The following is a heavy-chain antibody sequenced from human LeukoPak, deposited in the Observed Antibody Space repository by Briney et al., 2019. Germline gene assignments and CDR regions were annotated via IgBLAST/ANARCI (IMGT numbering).Heavy chain of an antibody. CDR1: GYTLTELS. CDR2: FDPEDGET. J-gene: IGHJ4*02. CDR3: ATKRRYCSSTSCYAYTDY. Sequence: ASVKVSCKVSGYTLTELSMHWVRQAPGKGLEWMGGFDPEDGETIYAQKFQGRVTMTEDTSTDTAYMELSSLRSEDTAVYYCATKRRYCSSTSCYAYTDYWGQGTLVTVSS. V-gene: IGHV1-24*01. D-gene: IGHD2-2*01.